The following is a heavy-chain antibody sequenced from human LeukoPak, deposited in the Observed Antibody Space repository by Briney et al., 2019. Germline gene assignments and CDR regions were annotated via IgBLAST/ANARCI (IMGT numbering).Heavy chain of an antibody. D-gene: IGHD3-3*01. J-gene: IGHJ6*02. CDR1: GGSFSGYY. CDR3: ARGAPVDPQTYYDFWRPKKSHDYYYGMDV. Sequence: KPSETLSLTCAVYGGSFSGYYWSWIRQPPGKGLEWIGEINHSGSTNYNPSLKSRVTISVDTSKNQFSLKLSSVTAADTAVYYCARGAPVDPQTYYDFWRPKKSHDYYYGMDVWGQGTTVTVSS. CDR2: INHSGST. V-gene: IGHV4-34*01.